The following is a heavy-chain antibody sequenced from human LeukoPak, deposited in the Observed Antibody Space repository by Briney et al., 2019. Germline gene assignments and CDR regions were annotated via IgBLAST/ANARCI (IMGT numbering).Heavy chain of an antibody. CDR1: GFTFSSYA. Sequence: GGSLRLSCAASGFTFSSYAMSWVRQAPGKGLEWVSAIGGRSGSTYYTDSVKGRFTISRDNSKNTLYLQMNSLRDGDTALYYCAKGQGLAAAGMDYWGQGTLVTVSS. D-gene: IGHD6-13*01. CDR3: AKGQGLAAAGMDY. J-gene: IGHJ4*02. V-gene: IGHV3-23*01. CDR2: IGGRSGST.